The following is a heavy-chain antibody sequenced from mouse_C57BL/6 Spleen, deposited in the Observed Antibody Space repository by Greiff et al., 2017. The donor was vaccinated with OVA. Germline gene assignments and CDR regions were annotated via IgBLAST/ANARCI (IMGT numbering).Heavy chain of an antibody. Sequence: QVQLKQPGAELVRPGSSVKLSCKASGYTFTSYWMHWVKQRPIQGLEWIGNIDPSDSETHYNQKFKDKATLTVDKSSSTAYMQLSSLTSEDSAVYYCARTEGSYYYAMDYWGQGTSVTVSS. J-gene: IGHJ4*01. CDR2: IDPSDSET. CDR3: ARTEGSYYYAMDY. V-gene: IGHV1-52*01. CDR1: GYTFTSYW.